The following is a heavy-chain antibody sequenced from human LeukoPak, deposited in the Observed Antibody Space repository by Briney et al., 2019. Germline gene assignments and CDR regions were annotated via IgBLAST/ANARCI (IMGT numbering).Heavy chain of an antibody. Sequence: GGPLRLSCAASGFTFSSYWMHWVRQAPGKGLVWVSRINSDGSSTSYADSVKGRFTISRDNAKNTLYLQMNSLRAEDTAVYYCAKGKDSVAGATNDYWGQGTLVTVSS. V-gene: IGHV3-74*01. D-gene: IGHD6-19*01. CDR2: INSDGSST. CDR3: AKGKDSVAGATNDY. CDR1: GFTFSSYW. J-gene: IGHJ4*02.